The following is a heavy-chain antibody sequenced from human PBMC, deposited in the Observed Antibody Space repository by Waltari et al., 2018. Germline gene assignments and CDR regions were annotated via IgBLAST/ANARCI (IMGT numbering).Heavy chain of an antibody. CDR3: ARGAYSNGRGYYCDY. V-gene: IGHV4-59*11. J-gene: IGHJ4*02. Sequence: QVQLQESGPGLVKPSETLSLTCTVSGGSISSHYWSWIRQPPGKGLEWIGYIYYSGSTNYNRSLKSRVTISVDTSKNQFSLKLSSVTAADTAVYYCARGAYSNGRGYYCDYWGQGTLVTVSS. CDR1: GGSISSHY. CDR2: IYYSGST. D-gene: IGHD4-4*01.